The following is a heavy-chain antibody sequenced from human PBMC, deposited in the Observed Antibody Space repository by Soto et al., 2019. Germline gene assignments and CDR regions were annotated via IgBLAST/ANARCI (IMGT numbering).Heavy chain of an antibody. CDR2: TYYSGST. Sequence: WTWIRQHPGKGREWIGYTYYSGSTYYNPSLKSRLTISVDTSKNQFSLRLSSVTAADTAVYYCAREEAGAFDIWGQGTMVTVAS. D-gene: IGHD3-10*01. V-gene: IGHV4-31*02. J-gene: IGHJ3*02. CDR3: AREEAGAFDI.